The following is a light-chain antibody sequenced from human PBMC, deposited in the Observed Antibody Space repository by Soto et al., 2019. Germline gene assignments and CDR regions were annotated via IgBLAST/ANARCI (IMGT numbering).Light chain of an antibody. Sequence: ILLTQSPSTLSGSVGDRVTITCRASQTISSWLAWYQQKPGKAPKLLIYKASTLKSGVPSGFSGSGSGTEFTLTISSLQPDDFATYYCQHYNSYSEAFGQGTKVDIK. CDR1: QTISSW. J-gene: IGKJ1*01. V-gene: IGKV1-5*03. CDR2: KAS. CDR3: QHYNSYSEA.